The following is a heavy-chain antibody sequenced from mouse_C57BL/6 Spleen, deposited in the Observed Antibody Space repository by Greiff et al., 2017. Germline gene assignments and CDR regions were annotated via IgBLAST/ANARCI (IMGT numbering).Heavy chain of an antibody. V-gene: IGHV5-6*01. Sequence: EVQGVESGGDLVKPGVSLKLSCAASGFPFSSSGMSWVRQTPDKRLEWVATISSGGSYTSYPDSVKGRFTLSRDSAQNTLYLQMSSLKSEDTAMDYWARHETTKRGYFDYRGQGDTLTVSS. J-gene: IGHJ2*01. CDR1: GFPFSSSG. CDR2: ISSGGSYT. CDR3: ARHETTKRGYFDY. D-gene: IGHD1-3*01.